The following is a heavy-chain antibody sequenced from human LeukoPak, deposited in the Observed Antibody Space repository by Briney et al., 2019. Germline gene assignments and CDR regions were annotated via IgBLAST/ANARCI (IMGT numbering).Heavy chain of an antibody. D-gene: IGHD6-13*01. CDR3: ARISSWYGYNWFDP. CDR2: IYHSGST. J-gene: IGHJ5*02. CDR1: GYSISSGYY. Sequence: SETLSLTCTVSGYSISSGYYWGWIRQPPGKGLEWIGSIYHSGSTYYNPSLKSRVTISVDTSKNQFSLKLSSVTAADTAVHYCARISSWYGYNWFDPWGQGTLVTVSS. V-gene: IGHV4-38-2*02.